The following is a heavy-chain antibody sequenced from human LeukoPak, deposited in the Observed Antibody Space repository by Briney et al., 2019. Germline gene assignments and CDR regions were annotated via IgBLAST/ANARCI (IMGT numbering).Heavy chain of an antibody. CDR1: GGSLSFYY. J-gene: IGHJ6*03. Sequence: SETLSLTCGVSGGSLSFYYWSWIRQSPGKGLEWIAEISQNGDSNYNMSLKSRVTISLDKSKNQVSLKLNSVTAADTAVYYCARDREGDYEGYYYYMDVWGKGTTVTISS. CDR2: ISQNGDS. D-gene: IGHD4-17*01. CDR3: ARDREGDYEGYYYYMDV. V-gene: IGHV4-34*01.